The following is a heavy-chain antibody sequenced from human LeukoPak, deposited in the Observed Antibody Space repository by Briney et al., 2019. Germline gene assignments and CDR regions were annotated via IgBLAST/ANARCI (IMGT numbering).Heavy chain of an antibody. CDR1: GFTFSSYS. J-gene: IGHJ3*02. D-gene: IGHD3-22*01. CDR2: ISSSSSTI. Sequence: GGSLRLSCAASGFTFSSYSMNWVRQAPGKGLEWVSYISSSSSTIYYADSVKGRFTIFRDNAKNSLYLQMNSLRAEDTAVYYCARARDYYDSRNAFDIWGQGTMVTVSS. CDR3: ARARDYYDSRNAFDI. V-gene: IGHV3-48*04.